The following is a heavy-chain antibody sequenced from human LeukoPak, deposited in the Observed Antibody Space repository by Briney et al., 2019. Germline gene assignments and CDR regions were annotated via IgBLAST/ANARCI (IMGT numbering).Heavy chain of an antibody. CDR2: ISAYNGNT. CDR1: GYTFTSYG. Sequence: VASVKVSCKASGYTFTSYGISWVRQAPGQGLEWMGWISAYNGNTNYAQKLQGRVTMTTDTSTSTAYMELRSLRSDDTAVYYCARDEHPEGPFEKYYYDSSGYAYWGQGTLVTVSS. V-gene: IGHV1-18*01. J-gene: IGHJ4*02. D-gene: IGHD3-22*01. CDR3: ARDEHPEGPFEKYYYDSSGYAY.